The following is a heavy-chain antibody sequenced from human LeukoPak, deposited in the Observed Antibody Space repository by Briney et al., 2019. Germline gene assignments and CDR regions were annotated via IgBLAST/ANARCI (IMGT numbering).Heavy chain of an antibody. Sequence: GASVKVSCKASGGTFSSYAISWVRQAPGQGLEWMGGIIPIFGTANYAQKFQGRVTITADKSTGTAYMELSSLRSEDTAVYYCARDRPSSYCSGGSCYSYAFDIWGQGTMVTVSS. V-gene: IGHV1-69*06. CDR2: IIPIFGTA. CDR3: ARDRPSSYCSGGSCYSYAFDI. J-gene: IGHJ3*02. CDR1: GGTFSSYA. D-gene: IGHD2-15*01.